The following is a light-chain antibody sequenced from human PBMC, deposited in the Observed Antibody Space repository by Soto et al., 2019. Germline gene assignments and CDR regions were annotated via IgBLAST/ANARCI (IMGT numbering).Light chain of an antibody. V-gene: IGKV1-5*03. CDR2: KAS. J-gene: IGKJ1*01. Sequence: DIQMTQSPSTLSASVGDRVTITCRASQSIGNWLAWYQQKPGKAPNLLIYKASTLDSGVPSRFSGSGSGTEFTLTISSLQPDDFATYHCQQYNSYPWTFGQGTKVEI. CDR3: QQYNSYPWT. CDR1: QSIGNW.